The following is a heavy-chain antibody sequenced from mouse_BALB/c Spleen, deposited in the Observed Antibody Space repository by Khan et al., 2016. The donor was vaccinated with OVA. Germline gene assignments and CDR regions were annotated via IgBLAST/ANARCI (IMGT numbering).Heavy chain of an antibody. CDR3: ARPYYYGSSYDTMDA. CDR2: IYPGSGNT. V-gene: IGHV1-63*02. Sequence: QVRLQQSGAELVRPGTSVKMSCKTAGYTFTNYWIGWVKQRPGHGLEWIGDIYPGSGNTNYNEKFKGKATLTADTSSSTAYMHLSSLTSEDSAIYYCARPYYYGSSYDTMDAWGQGTSVTVSS. J-gene: IGHJ4*01. CDR1: GYTFTNYW. D-gene: IGHD1-1*01.